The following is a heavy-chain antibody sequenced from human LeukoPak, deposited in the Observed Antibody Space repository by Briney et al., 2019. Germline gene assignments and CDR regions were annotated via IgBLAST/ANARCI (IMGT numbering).Heavy chain of an antibody. Sequence: SETLSLTCTVSGYSISSGYYWGWIRQPPGKGLEWIGSIYHSGSTYYNPSLKSRVTISVDTSKNQFPLKLSSVTAADTAVYYCARQLWFGELFYKANYFDYWGQEPWSPSPQ. V-gene: IGHV4-38-2*02. D-gene: IGHD3-10*01. J-gene: IGHJ4*01. CDR2: IYHSGST. CDR3: ARQLWFGELFYKANYFDY. CDR1: GYSISSGYY.